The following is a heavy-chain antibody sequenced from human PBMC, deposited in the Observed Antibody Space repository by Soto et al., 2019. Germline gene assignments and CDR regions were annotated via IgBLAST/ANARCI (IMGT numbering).Heavy chain of an antibody. Sequence: QVQLVESGGGLVKPGGSLRLSCAASGFTFSDYYMSWIRQAPGKGLEWVSYISSSSSYTNYADSVKGRFTISRDNAKNSLYLQMNSLRAEDTAVYYCARDHLRYSGYEYVDYWGQGTLVTVSS. CDR3: ARDHLRYSGYEYVDY. J-gene: IGHJ4*02. D-gene: IGHD5-12*01. CDR1: GFTFSDYY. CDR2: ISSSSSYT. V-gene: IGHV3-11*05.